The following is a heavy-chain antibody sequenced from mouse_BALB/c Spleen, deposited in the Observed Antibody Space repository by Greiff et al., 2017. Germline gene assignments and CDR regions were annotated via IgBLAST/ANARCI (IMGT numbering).Heavy chain of an antibody. V-gene: IGHV5-6-3*01. Sequence: EGKVVESGGGLVQPGGSLKVSCAASGFTFNIYGMSWVRQSPDKRLELVATINSNGSSTYYPDSVKGRFTISRDNAKNTLYLQMSSLKSEDSAMYYCAREGVYYNGSRNYWYFDVWGAGTTVTVSS. CDR3: AREGVYYNGSRNYWYFDV. CDR2: INSNGSST. CDR1: GFTFNIYG. D-gene: IGHD2-2*01. J-gene: IGHJ1*01.